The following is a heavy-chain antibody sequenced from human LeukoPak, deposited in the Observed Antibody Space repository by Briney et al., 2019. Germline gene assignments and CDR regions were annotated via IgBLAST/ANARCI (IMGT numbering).Heavy chain of an antibody. Sequence: GGSLRLSCAASGFTFSSYGMHWVRQAPGKGLEWVAFIRYDGSNKYYADSVKGRFTISIDNSKNTLYLQMNSLRAEDTAVYYCAKDSRAARYEGDYWGQGTLVTVSS. J-gene: IGHJ4*02. CDR2: IRYDGSNK. D-gene: IGHD6-6*01. V-gene: IGHV3-30*02. CDR3: AKDSRAARYEGDY. CDR1: GFTFSSYG.